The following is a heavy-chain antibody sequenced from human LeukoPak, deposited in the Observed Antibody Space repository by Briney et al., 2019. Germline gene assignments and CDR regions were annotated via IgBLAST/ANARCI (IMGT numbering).Heavy chain of an antibody. CDR3: AKGWELFDY. CDR2: ISYDGSNK. V-gene: IGHV3-30*18. D-gene: IGHD1-26*01. Sequence: LEWVAVISYDGSNKYYADSVKGRFTISRDNSKNTLYLQMNSLRAEDTAVYYCAKGWELFDYWGQGTLVTVSS. J-gene: IGHJ4*02.